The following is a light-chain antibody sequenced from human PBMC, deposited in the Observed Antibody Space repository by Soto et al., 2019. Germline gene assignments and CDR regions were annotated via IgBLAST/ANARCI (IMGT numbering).Light chain of an antibody. V-gene: IGKV3-11*01. J-gene: IGKJ1*01. CDR2: DAS. CDR1: QSVTDF. CDR3: QQYDSSPSWT. Sequence: EIVLTQSPVTLSLSPGERTTLSCRSSQSVTDFLAWYQQKPGQAPRLLIYDASKRATGIPDRFSGSGSGTDFTLTISRLEPEDFAVYYCQQYDSSPSWTFGQGTKVDIK.